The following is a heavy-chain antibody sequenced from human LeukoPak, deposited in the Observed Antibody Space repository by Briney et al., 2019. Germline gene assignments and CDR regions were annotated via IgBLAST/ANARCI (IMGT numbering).Heavy chain of an antibody. CDR1: GFTLSDYY. CDR2: ISSGGSDK. J-gene: IGHJ4*01. Sequence: GSLRLSCAASGFTLSDYYVHWIRQTPGKGLEWISYISSGGSDKYYADSVKGRFTTSRDNTKKAVYLQMNSLRVDDTATYYCARDSPGVYSSGDYWGQGTLVIVSS. D-gene: IGHD3-22*01. CDR3: ARDSPGVYSSGDY. V-gene: IGHV3-11*01.